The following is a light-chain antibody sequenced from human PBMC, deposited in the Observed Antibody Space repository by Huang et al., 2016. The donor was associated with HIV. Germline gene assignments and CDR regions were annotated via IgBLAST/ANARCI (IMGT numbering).Light chain of an antibody. CDR2: LGS. CDR3: MQGFMGT. CDR1: QSLLHINGYNY. V-gene: IGKV2-28*01. Sequence: IVMTQSPLSLSVTPGEPASISCRSSQSLLHINGYNYLDGYLQRPGQSPQLLIYLGSKRASGVPDRCSGSGSGTDFTLKISRVEPEDVGFYYCMQGFMGTFGHGTKVDI. J-gene: IGKJ3*01.